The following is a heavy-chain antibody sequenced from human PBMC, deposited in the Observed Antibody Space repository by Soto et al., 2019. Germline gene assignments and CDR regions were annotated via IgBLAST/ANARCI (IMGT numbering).Heavy chain of an antibody. CDR3: ARAIRTSSSSFYYFDY. CDR2: INPNSGGT. V-gene: IGHV1-2*04. Sequence: GASVKVSCKASGYTFTGYYMHWVRQAPGQGLEWLGWINPNSGGTNYAQKFQGWVTMTRDTSISTAYMELSRLRSDDTAVYYCARAIRTSSSSFYYFDYWGQGTLVTVSS. D-gene: IGHD6-6*01. J-gene: IGHJ4*02. CDR1: GYTFTGYY.